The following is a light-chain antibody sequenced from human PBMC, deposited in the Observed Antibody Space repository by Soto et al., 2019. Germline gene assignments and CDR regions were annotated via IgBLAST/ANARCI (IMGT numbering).Light chain of an antibody. V-gene: IGLV2-8*01. CDR3: SSYAGSSVV. Sequence: QSALTQPPSASGSPGQSVTISCTGTSSDVGGYNYVSWYQQHPGKAPKLMIYEVSKRPSGVPDRFSGSKSGNTASLTVSGLQAEDXXDYYCSSYAGSSVVFGGGTKLTVL. CDR1: SSDVGGYNY. J-gene: IGLJ2*01. CDR2: EVS.